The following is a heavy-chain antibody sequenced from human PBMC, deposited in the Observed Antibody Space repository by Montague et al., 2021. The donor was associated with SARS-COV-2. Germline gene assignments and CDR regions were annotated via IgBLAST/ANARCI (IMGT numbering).Heavy chain of an antibody. Sequence: SETLSLTCTVPGGSFSTNVWNWTWLRQATGKELKWVVRLYYTRNTYYNPSLKGPVTLSVDTSKNRFSLRLYSVTAADTSVYFCAGPGSSEFQFDFWGQGNLVAVSS. V-gene: IGHV4-39*01. CDR3: AGPGSSEFQFDF. CDR2: LYYTRNT. J-gene: IGHJ4*02. D-gene: IGHD3-10*01. CDR1: GGSFSTNVWN.